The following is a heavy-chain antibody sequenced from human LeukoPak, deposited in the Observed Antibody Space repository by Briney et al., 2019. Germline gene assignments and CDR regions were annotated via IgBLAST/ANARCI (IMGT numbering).Heavy chain of an antibody. CDR1: GGSISSYY. CDR2: IYYSGST. V-gene: IGHV4-59*01. CDR3: ARGVPRFTDYYYFDY. Sequence: PSETLSLTCTVSGGSISSYYWSWIRQPPGKGLEWIGYIYYSGSTNYNPSLKSRVTISVDTSKNQFSLKLSSVTAADTAVYYCARGVPRFTDYYYFDYWGQGTLVTVSS. D-gene: IGHD4/OR15-4a*01. J-gene: IGHJ4*02.